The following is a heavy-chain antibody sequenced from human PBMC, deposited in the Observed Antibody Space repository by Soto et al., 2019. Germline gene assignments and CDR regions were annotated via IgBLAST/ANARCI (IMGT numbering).Heavy chain of an antibody. D-gene: IGHD3-10*01. J-gene: IGHJ3*02. CDR1: GFTVSSNY. V-gene: IGHV3-66*01. CDR2: IYSGGST. Sequence: GGSLRLSCAASGFTVSSNYMSWVRQAPGKGLEWVSVIYSGGSTYYADSVKGRFTISRDNSKNTLYLQMNSLRAEDTAVYYCAREGSFGELNDAFDIWGQGTMVTVSS. CDR3: AREGSFGELNDAFDI.